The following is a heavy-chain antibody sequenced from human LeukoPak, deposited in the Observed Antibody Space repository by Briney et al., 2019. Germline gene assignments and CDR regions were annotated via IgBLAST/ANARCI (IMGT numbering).Heavy chain of an antibody. Sequence: PGGSLRLSCAASGFTFSSYSMNWVRQAPGKGLEWVSSISSSSSYIYYADSVKGRFTISRDNAKNSLYLQMNSLRAEDTAVYYCARVGVAATQGNGYWGQGTLVTVSS. CDR2: ISSSSSYI. CDR3: ARVGVAATQGNGY. CDR1: GFTFSSYS. D-gene: IGHD2-15*01. V-gene: IGHV3-21*01. J-gene: IGHJ4*02.